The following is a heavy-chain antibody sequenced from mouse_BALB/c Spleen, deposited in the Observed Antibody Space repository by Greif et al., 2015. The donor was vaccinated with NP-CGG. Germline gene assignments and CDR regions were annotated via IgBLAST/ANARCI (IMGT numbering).Heavy chain of an antibody. Sequence: EVKLVESGGGLVQPGGSLRLSCATSGFTFSDFYMEWVRQPPGKRLEWIAASRNKANDYTTEYSASAKGRFIVSRDTSQSILYLQMNALRAEDTAIYYCARDDGYYWYFDVWGAGTTVTVSS. CDR3: ARDDGYYWYFDV. D-gene: IGHD2-2*01. J-gene: IGHJ1*01. V-gene: IGHV7-1*02. CDR2: SRNKANDYTT. CDR1: GFTFSDFY.